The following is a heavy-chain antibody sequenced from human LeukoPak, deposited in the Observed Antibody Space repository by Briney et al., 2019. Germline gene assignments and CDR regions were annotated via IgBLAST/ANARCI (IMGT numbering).Heavy chain of an antibody. V-gene: IGHV4-4*07. CDR2: INTSGST. CDR1: GGSISSYY. Sequence: PSETLSLTCTVPGGSISSYYWSWIRQPAGKGLEWIGRINTSGSTNYNPSLKSRVTMSVDTSKNQFSLKLSSVTAADTAVYYCAREPRGRVFGVVIIRDAFDIWGQGTMVTVSS. CDR3: AREPRGRVFGVVIIRDAFDI. J-gene: IGHJ3*02. D-gene: IGHD3-3*01.